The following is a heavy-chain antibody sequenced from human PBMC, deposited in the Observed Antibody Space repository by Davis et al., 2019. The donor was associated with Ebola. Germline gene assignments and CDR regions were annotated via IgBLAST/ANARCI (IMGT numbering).Heavy chain of an antibody. CDR3: ARAQFPTTSDH. CDR1: AYTFTSYG. CDR2: INPHNGNT. D-gene: IGHD1-1*01. V-gene: IGHV1-18*04. Sequence: ASVKVSCKASAYTFTSYGITWVRQAPGQGLEWMGWINPHNGNTNYAQSVQGRLTMTTDTSTTTAYMEVGSLRSDDTAVYYCARAQFPTTSDHWGQGTLVTVSS. J-gene: IGHJ4*02.